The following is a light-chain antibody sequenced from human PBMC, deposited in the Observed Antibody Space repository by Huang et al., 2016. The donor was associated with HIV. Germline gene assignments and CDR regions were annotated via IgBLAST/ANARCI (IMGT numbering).Light chain of an antibody. Sequence: EILLTQSPATLSVSPGERVTLSCRASQSISNNLAWYQQKPGQAPRLLIYGASTRATAIPARFSGSASGTEFTLTISSLQSEDFAVYYCQQYHNWPPYTFSQGTKLEI. CDR3: QQYHNWPPYT. CDR1: QSISNN. CDR2: GAS. V-gene: IGKV3-15*01. J-gene: IGKJ2*01.